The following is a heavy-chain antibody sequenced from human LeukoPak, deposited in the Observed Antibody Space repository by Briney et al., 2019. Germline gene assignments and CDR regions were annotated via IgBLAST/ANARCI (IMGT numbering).Heavy chain of an antibody. J-gene: IGHJ4*02. V-gene: IGHV3-15*01. CDR2: IKSKTDGGTT. D-gene: IGHD6-13*01. Sequence: GGSLRLSCAASGFTFSNAWMSWVRQAPGKGLEWVGRIKSKTDGGTTDYAAPVKGRFTISRDNSKNTLYLQMNSLRAEDTAVYYCAKGATHIAAAPVDYWGQGTLVTVSS. CDR3: AKGATHIAAAPVDY. CDR1: GFTFSNAW.